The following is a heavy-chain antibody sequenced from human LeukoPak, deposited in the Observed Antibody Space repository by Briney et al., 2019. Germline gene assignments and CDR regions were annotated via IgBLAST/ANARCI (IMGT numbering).Heavy chain of an antibody. CDR1: GFTFSSYA. D-gene: IGHD6-19*01. Sequence: GGSLRLSCAASGFTFSSYAMHWVRQAPGKGLEWVAVISYDGSNKYYADSVKGRFTISRDNSKNTLYLQMNSLRAEDTAVYYCANRDSSGWYHYFDYWGQGTLVTVSS. CDR2: ISYDGSNK. CDR3: ANRDSSGWYHYFDY. V-gene: IGHV3-30*04. J-gene: IGHJ4*02.